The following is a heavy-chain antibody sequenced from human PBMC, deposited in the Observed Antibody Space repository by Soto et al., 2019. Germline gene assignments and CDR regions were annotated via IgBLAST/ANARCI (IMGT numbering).Heavy chain of an antibody. V-gene: IGHV4-59*01. CDR1: GGSISSYF. CDR2: VYYTGTT. Sequence: NPSETLSLTCTVSGGSISSYFYIWVRQPPGKGLEWIGSVYYTGTTDYNPSLKSRVAISVDTSKTQFSLNLRSVTAADTAVYYCARDIAAVPRAFDYWGRGTLVTVSS. D-gene: IGHD6-13*01. CDR3: ARDIAAVPRAFDY. J-gene: IGHJ4*02.